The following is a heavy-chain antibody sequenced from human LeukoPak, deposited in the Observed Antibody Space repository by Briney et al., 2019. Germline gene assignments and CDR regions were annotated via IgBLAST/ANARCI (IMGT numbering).Heavy chain of an antibody. J-gene: IGHJ3*02. CDR2: IYTSGST. CDR1: GDSISSYY. CDR3: ARELVYYYDSSGYYLDAFDI. V-gene: IGHV4-4*07. Sequence: SETLSLTCTVSGDSISSYYWSWIRQPAGKGLEWIGRIYTSGSTNYNPSLKSRVTMSVDTSKNQFSLKLSSVTAADTAVYYCARELVYYYDSSGYYLDAFDIWGQGTMVTVSS. D-gene: IGHD3-22*01.